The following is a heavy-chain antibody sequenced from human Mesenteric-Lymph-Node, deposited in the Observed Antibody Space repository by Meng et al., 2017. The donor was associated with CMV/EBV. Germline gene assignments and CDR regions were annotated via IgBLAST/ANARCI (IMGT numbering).Heavy chain of an antibody. V-gene: IGHV4-39*07. CDR1: GGSISSSTYY. CDR2: VFYSGLT. Sequence: GSLRLSCTVSGGSISSSTYYWGWIRQPPGKGPEWIASVFYSGLTYYNPSLKSRVTILVDTSKNQFSLKVTSVTAADTAVYYCARGREYSSSDYWGQGTLVTVSS. CDR3: ARGREYSSSDY. D-gene: IGHD2/OR15-2a*01. J-gene: IGHJ4*02.